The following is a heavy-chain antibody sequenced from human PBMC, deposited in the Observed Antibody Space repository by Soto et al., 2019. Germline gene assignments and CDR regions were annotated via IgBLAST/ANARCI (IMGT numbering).Heavy chain of an antibody. D-gene: IGHD2-15*01. J-gene: IGHJ2*01. CDR3: GKEQYCSGAPPFDL. CDR2: ISGGGGTT. Sequence: EVQLLESGGGLVQPGGSLRLSCAASGFTFSSFAMSWVRQAPGKGLEWVSAISGGGGTTYYADSVKGRFTISRDNSNKHLYLQINSPGTEDTAGYHCGKEQYCSGAPPFDLRGRGTLVHGSS. CDR1: GFTFSSFA. V-gene: IGHV3-23*01.